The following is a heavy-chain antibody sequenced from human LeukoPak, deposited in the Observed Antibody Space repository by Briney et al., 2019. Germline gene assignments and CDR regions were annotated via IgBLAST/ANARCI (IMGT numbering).Heavy chain of an antibody. J-gene: IGHJ4*02. Sequence: SETLSLTCTVSGGSISISSYYWGWIRQPPGKGLEWIGSIYYSGSTYYNPSLKSRVTISVDTSENQFSLKLTSVTAADTAVYYCARDGRDSYAHTGIDYWGQGTLVTVSS. CDR3: ARDGRDSYAHTGIDY. D-gene: IGHD5-18*01. CDR1: GGSISISSYY. V-gene: IGHV4-39*07. CDR2: IYYSGST.